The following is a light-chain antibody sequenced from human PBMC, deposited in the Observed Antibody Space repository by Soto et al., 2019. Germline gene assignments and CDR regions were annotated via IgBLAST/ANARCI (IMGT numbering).Light chain of an antibody. CDR3: LQYHNLWA. CDR1: QNIYSN. CDR2: RAS. V-gene: IGKV3-15*01. Sequence: EIVLTQSPGTLSLSPGERATISCRASQNIYSNVAWYQQRPGQAPRLLIYRASTRAPGIPARFSGSGSGTEFTLTISSLQSEDFTVYSCLQYHNLWAFGQGTKVDIK. J-gene: IGKJ1*01.